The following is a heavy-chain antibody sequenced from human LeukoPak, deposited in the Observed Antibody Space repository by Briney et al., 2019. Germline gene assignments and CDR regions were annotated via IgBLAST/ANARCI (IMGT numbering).Heavy chain of an antibody. CDR3: VPSATDY. V-gene: IGHV3-21*01. CDR2: ITGSTTYI. CDR1: GFNFSNYS. J-gene: IGHJ4*02. D-gene: IGHD1-26*01. Sequence: GGSLRLSCAASGFNFSNYSMNWLRQAPGKALDWVATITGSTTYIYYSESVKGRSIISRDNAKNSVYLQMNSLRVEDTGVYYCVPSATDYWGQGTLVTVSS.